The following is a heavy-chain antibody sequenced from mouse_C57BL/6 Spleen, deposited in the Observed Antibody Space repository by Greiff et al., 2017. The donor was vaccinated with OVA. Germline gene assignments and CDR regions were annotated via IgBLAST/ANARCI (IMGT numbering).Heavy chain of an antibody. J-gene: IGHJ1*03. D-gene: IGHD1-1*01. CDR1: GYTFTSYW. V-gene: IGHV1-52*01. CDR2: IDPSDSET. Sequence: QVQLQQPGAELVRPGSSVKLSCKASGYTFTSYWMHWVKQRPIQGLEWIGNIDPSDSETHYNQKFKDKATLTVDKSSSTAYMQLSSLTSEDSAVYYCARCGSSPWYFDVWGTGTTVTVSS. CDR3: ARCGSSPWYFDV.